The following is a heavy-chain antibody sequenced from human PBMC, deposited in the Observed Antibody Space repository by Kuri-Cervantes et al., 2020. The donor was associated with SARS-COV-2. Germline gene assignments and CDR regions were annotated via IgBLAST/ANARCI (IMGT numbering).Heavy chain of an antibody. V-gene: IGHV5-51*01. D-gene: IGHD6-19*01. CDR2: IYPGDSDT. CDR3: ARLSSAVAGNSKVDY. CDR1: GYSFTSYW. J-gene: IGHJ4*02. Sequence: GESLKISCKGSGYSFTSYWIGWVRQMPGKGLEWMGIIYPGDSDTRYSPSFQGQVTISADKSISTAYLQWSSLKASDTAMYYCARLSSAVAGNSKVDYWGQGTLVTVSS.